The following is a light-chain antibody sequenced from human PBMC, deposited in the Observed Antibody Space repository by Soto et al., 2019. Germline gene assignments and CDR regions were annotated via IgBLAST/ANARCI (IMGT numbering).Light chain of an antibody. V-gene: IGKV1-39*01. CDR2: AAS. CDR1: QSISVY. J-gene: IGKJ2*01. CDR3: QQTYRIPYT. Sequence: DIQMTQSPSSLSVSIGDRVTITCRSSQSISVYINWYQKKSGTPPKPLMYAASNLQSGVPSRFSGRGSGTDFTLTISSLQPEDFASYYCQQTYRIPYTFGQGTKVDNK.